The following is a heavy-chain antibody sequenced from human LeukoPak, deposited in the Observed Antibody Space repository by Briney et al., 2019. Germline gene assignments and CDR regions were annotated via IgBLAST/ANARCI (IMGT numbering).Heavy chain of an antibody. Sequence: GASVNVSCKASGGTFSSYAISWVRQAPGQGLEWMGGIIPIFGTANYAQKFQGRVTITADESTSTAYMELSSLRSEDTAVYYCARSIAAAGKNWFDPWGQGTLVTVSS. CDR1: GGTFSSYA. J-gene: IGHJ5*02. V-gene: IGHV1-69*01. CDR2: IIPIFGTA. D-gene: IGHD6-13*01. CDR3: ARSIAAAGKNWFDP.